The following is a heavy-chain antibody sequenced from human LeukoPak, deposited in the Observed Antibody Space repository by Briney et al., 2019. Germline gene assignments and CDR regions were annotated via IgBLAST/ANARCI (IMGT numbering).Heavy chain of an antibody. J-gene: IGHJ4*02. Sequence: PGGSLRLSCAGSGFTFSRYTFNWVRQAPGRGLEWVSAISGDSKYIYYADSVKGRFTISRDNAKNSLYLQMNSLRAEDTAVYYCAREGMGIAAAGTSDYWGQGTLVTVSS. CDR1: GFTFSRYT. D-gene: IGHD6-13*01. CDR2: ISGDSKYI. CDR3: AREGMGIAAAGTSDY. V-gene: IGHV3-21*01.